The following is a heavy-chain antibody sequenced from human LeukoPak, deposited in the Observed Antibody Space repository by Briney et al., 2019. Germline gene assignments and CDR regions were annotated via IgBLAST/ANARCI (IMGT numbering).Heavy chain of an antibody. Sequence: PSETLSLTCAVYGGSFSGYYWSWIRQPPGKGLEWIGEINHSGSTNYNPSLKSRVTISVDTSKNQFSLKLSSVTAADTAVYYCGGRSGSSSSSFDYWGQRTLVTVSS. CDR1: GGSFSGYY. D-gene: IGHD6-6*01. J-gene: IGHJ4*02. CDR3: GGRSGSSSSSFDY. CDR2: INHSGST. V-gene: IGHV4-34*01.